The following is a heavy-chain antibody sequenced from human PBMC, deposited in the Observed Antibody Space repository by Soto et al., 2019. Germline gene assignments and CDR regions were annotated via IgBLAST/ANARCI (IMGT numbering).Heavy chain of an antibody. V-gene: IGHV3-48*02. J-gene: IGHJ6*02. Sequence: GGSLRLSCAASGFTFSSYSMNWVRQAPGKGLEWVSYISSSSSTIYYADSVKGRFTISRDNAKNSLYLQMNSLRDEDTAVYYCARVDGDYINHYYYGMDVWGQGTTVTVS. D-gene: IGHD4-17*01. CDR3: ARVDGDYINHYYYGMDV. CDR2: ISSSSSTI. CDR1: GFTFSSYS.